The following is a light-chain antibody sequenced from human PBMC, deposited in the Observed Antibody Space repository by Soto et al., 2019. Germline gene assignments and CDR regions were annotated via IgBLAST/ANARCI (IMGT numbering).Light chain of an antibody. CDR2: GAS. J-gene: IGKJ1*01. Sequence: DIQMTQSPSSLSASVGDRVTITCRASQGIRSDLGWFQQKPGKGPKRLIFGASTLQSGVPSRFTGSGSGTGFTLTISSLQPEDFATYYCLQHHTYPQTFGQGTKVEIK. CDR1: QGIRSD. V-gene: IGKV1-17*01. CDR3: LQHHTYPQT.